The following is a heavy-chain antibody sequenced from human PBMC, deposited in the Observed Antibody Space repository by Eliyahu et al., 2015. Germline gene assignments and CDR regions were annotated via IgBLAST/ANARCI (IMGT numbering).Heavy chain of an antibody. J-gene: IGHJ5*02. V-gene: IGHV3-30*18. CDR1: XFXFSSXG. CDR3: AKDGGYNWKSLYNWFDP. Sequence: QVQLVESGGGVVQPGRSLRLSCAXSXFXFSSXGMPWVRQAPGKGLXWVAVISYDGSNKYYADSVKGRFTISRDNSKNTLYLQMNSLRAEDTAVYYCAKDGGYNWKSLYNWFDPWGQGTLVTVSS. D-gene: IGHD1-20*01. CDR2: ISYDGSNK.